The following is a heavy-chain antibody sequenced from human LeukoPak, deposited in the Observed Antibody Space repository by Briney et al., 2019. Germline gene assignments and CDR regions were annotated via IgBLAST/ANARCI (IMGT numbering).Heavy chain of an antibody. CDR2: ISSSGSTI. CDR3: ARALGVVAATQSDY. CDR1: GFTFSSYE. Sequence: GGSLRLSCAASGFTFSSYEMSWVRQAPGKGLEWVSYISSSGSTIYYADSVKGRFTISRDNAKNSLYLQMNSLRAEDTAVYYCARALGVVAATQSDYWGQGTLVTVSS. V-gene: IGHV3-48*03. J-gene: IGHJ4*02. D-gene: IGHD2-15*01.